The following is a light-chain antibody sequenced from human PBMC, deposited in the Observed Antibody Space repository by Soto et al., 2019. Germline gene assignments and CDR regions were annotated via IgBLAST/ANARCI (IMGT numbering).Light chain of an antibody. V-gene: IGLV2-14*03. CDR2: DVA. J-gene: IGLJ1*01. Sequence: QSALTQPASVSASPGQSITISCTGTSSDVGGSNFVSWYQQHPGKPPKLIIYDVATRPSGVSNRFSGSKSGSTASLIISRLQTEDDADYYCVSFTSSTTSVFGSGTKRTVL. CDR1: SSDVGGSNF. CDR3: VSFTSSTTSV.